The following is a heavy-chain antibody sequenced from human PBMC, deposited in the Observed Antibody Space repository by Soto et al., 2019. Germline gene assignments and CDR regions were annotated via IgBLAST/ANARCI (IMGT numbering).Heavy chain of an antibody. CDR1: GGSISSYY. CDR3: ARNQDYYDSSGYYLNWFDP. J-gene: IGHJ5*02. Sequence: PSETLSLTCTVSGGSISSYYWSWIRQPPGKGLEWIGYIYYRGSTNYNPSLKSRVTISVDTSKNQFSLKLSSVTAADTAVYYCARNQDYYDSSGYYLNWFDPWGQGTLVTVSS. V-gene: IGHV4-59*01. D-gene: IGHD3-22*01. CDR2: IYYRGST.